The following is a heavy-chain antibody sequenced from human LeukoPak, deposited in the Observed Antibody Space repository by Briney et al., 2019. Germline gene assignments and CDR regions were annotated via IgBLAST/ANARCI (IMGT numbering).Heavy chain of an antibody. Sequence: ASVKVSCXASGYTFTTYGISWVRQAHRQGLEWMGWISAYNGNTNYAQKLQGRVTMTTDTSTSTAYMELRSLRSDDTAVYYCARVLFYYDSSGRHDYWGQGTLVTVSS. CDR2: ISAYNGNT. CDR1: GYTFTTYG. J-gene: IGHJ4*02. D-gene: IGHD3-22*01. CDR3: ARVLFYYDSSGRHDY. V-gene: IGHV1-18*01.